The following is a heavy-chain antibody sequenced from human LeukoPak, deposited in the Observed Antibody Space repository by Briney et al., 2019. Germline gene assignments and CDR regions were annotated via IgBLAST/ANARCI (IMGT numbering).Heavy chain of an antibody. V-gene: IGHV5-51*01. D-gene: IGHD2-21*02. CDR2: IYPGDSDT. J-gene: IGHJ4*02. CDR1: GYSFTSYW. CDR3: ASPAVVTATDPPID. Sequence: LGESLKISCKGSGYSFTSYWIGWVRQMPGKGLEWMGIIYPGDSDTRYSPSFQGQVTIPADKSISTAYLQWSSLKASDTAMYYCASPAVVTATDPPIDWGQGTLVTVSS.